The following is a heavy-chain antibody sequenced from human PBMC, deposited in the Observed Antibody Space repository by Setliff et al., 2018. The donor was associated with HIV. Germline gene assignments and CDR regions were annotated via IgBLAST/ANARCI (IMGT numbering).Heavy chain of an antibody. CDR1: GFTFNTYG. CDR2: MSGINDNK. D-gene: IGHD3-16*01. J-gene: IGHJ4*02. CDR3: GKDRYDNYVWGSYHGPDF. Sequence: PGGSLRLSCAASGFTFNTYGMNWVRQAPGKGLEWVSLMSGINDNKYYGDSVKGRFTISRDNSKNTLSLQMDILRAEDTAVYYCGKDRYDNYVWGSYHGPDFWGQGTLVTVSS. V-gene: IGHV3-23*01.